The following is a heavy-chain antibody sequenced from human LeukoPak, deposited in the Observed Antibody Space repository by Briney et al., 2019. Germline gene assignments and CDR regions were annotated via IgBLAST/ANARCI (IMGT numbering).Heavy chain of an antibody. D-gene: IGHD1-26*01. J-gene: IGHJ4*02. CDR2: ISPGSDYK. Sequence: PGGSLRLSCAASGFSFSGYPISWVRQAPGKGLEWVSAISPGSDYKLYADSVKGRFTISRDNSRNTLSLQMDSLRPEDTAIYYCAKKSHGKHPFDCWGQGTLV. CDR3: AKKSHGKHPFDC. V-gene: IGHV3-23*01. CDR1: GFSFSGYP.